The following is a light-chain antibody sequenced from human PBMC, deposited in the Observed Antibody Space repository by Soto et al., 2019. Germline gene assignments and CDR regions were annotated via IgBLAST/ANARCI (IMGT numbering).Light chain of an antibody. V-gene: IGKV3-11*01. Sequence: EVVLTQSPVTLSLSPGERATLSCRASQSFRGLLAWYQQKPGQAPRLLIYDAYNRATGIPPRFSGSGSGTDFTLTISRLEPEDLGVYFCQHHSRSQVLTFGGGTKVEIK. J-gene: IGKJ4*01. CDR3: QHHSRSQVLT. CDR1: QSFRGL. CDR2: DAY.